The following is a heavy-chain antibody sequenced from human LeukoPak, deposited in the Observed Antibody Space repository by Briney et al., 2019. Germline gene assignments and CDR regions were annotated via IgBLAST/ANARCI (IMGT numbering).Heavy chain of an antibody. Sequence: ASVKVSCKTSGHTSSDYYMYWVRQAPGQGPEWMGWINPNSGGTNYAQRFQGRVTMTRDTSINTAYMELRNLRSDDTAVYYCARGPEDFAVVVTATEYFLHWGQGTLVTVSS. D-gene: IGHD2-21*02. CDR2: INPNSGGT. V-gene: IGHV1-2*02. J-gene: IGHJ1*01. CDR3: ARGPEDFAVVVTATEYFLH. CDR1: GHTSSDYY.